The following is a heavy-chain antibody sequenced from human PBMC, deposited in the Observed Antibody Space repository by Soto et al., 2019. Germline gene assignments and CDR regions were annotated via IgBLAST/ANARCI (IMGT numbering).Heavy chain of an antibody. J-gene: IGHJ6*03. V-gene: IGHV4-39*07. CDR1: GGSISNPIYY. D-gene: IGHD2-15*01. CDR2: IFYSGST. CDR3: ARSQVVADTPLAYYYYYYMEV. Sequence: SETLSLTCTVSGGSISNPIYYWAWIRQPPGKGLEWIGSIFYSGSTNYNPSLKSRVTISVDTSKNQFSLKLSSVTAADTAVYYCARSQVVADTPLAYYYYYYMEVWGKGTTVTVSS.